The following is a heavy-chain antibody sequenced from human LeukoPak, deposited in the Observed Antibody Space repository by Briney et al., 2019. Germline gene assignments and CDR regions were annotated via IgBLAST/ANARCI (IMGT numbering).Heavy chain of an antibody. D-gene: IGHD6-19*01. CDR1: GGSISSYY. Sequence: SETLSLTCTVSGGSISSYYWSWIRQPPGKGLEWIGYIYYSGSTNYNPSLKSRVTISVDTSKNQFSLKLSSVTAADTAVYYCARPQEKAVAGRNLDAFDIWGQGTMVTVSS. V-gene: IGHV4-59*12. CDR3: ARPQEKAVAGRNLDAFDI. J-gene: IGHJ3*02. CDR2: IYYSGST.